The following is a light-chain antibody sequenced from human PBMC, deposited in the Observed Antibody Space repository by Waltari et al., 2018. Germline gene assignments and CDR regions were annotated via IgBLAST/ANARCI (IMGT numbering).Light chain of an antibody. CDR1: TGLVTVTHY. V-gene: IGLV7-46*01. CDR3: LLSFSGTVV. Sequence: DVVTQEPSVTVSAGGTVPLTCAPTTGLVTVTHYPHWFQQTPAQAPKQMIDDVGNKHAWTPARFSASLIGGKAALTLSGAQFEDEADYYCLLSFSGTVVFGGGTRLTVL. CDR2: DVG. J-gene: IGLJ2*01.